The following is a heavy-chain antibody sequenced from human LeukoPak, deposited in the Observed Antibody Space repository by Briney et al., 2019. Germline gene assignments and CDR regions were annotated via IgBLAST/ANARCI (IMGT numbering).Heavy chain of an antibody. CDR3: AADGPADLFNGSEDPPRDAFEI. CDR2: IVVGSGNT. D-gene: IGHD2-8*01. CDR1: GFTFSSST. V-gene: IGHV1-58*02. Sequence: SVKVSCKSSGFTFSSSTMQWVRQARAQRLEWVGWIVVGSGNTNYAQKFQERVTIIRDMSTSTAYMELSSLTSEDTAVFYCAADGPADLFNGSEDPPRDAFEIWGQGTMVTVSS. J-gene: IGHJ3*02.